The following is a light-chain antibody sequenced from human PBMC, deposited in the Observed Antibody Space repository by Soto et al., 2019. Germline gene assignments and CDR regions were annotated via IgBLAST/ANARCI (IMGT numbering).Light chain of an antibody. J-gene: IGKJ5*01. V-gene: IGKV3-20*01. Sequence: IVLTQSLGTLSLSPGQRDTLSCRASQRLSASDIAWYQQKPGQAPKFLIYGVSSRATGIPDRFSGSGSGTDFTLTISRLEPEDFAVYHCQQYGSSPRITFGQGTRLEI. CDR3: QQYGSSPRIT. CDR1: QRLSASD. CDR2: GVS.